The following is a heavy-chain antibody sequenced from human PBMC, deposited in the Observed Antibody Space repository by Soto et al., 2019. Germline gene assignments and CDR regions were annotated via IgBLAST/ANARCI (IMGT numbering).Heavy chain of an antibody. V-gene: IGHV4-31*01. D-gene: IGHD3-10*01. CDR1: GASISSGGYY. Sequence: QVQLQESGPGLVKPSQTLSLTCTVSGASISSGGYYWSWIRQHPGKGLEWIGYVYYSGSTYYNPSLQRPVTLSEDTSKNQFSLKLSSVTAADTAVYYCARERIPMVRGVNVNWFDPWGQGTLVTVSS. CDR3: ARERIPMVRGVNVNWFDP. J-gene: IGHJ5*02. CDR2: VYYSGST.